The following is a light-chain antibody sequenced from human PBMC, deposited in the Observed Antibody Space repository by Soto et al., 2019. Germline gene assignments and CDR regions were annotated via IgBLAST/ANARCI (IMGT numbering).Light chain of an antibody. J-gene: IGKJ1*01. CDR3: PQYNSYSKT. Sequence: DIKMTQSPSTVPAYVGDRVTITFWASQSIDRWLAWYQQRPGKAPKILIYHASSLESGVPSRFSGRGSGTEFTLTISSLQPDDFAPYYCPQYNSYSKTSGQGAKEDIK. CDR2: HAS. V-gene: IGKV1-5*01. CDR1: QSIDRW.